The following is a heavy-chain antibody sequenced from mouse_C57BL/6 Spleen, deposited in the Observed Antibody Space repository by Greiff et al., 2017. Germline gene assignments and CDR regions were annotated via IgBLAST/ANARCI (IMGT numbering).Heavy chain of an antibody. V-gene: IGHV1-82*01. Sequence: VQLQQSGPELVKPGASVKISCKASGYAFSSSWMNWVKQRPGKGLEWIGRIYPGDGDTNYNGKFKGKATLTADTSSSTAYMQLSSLTSEDSAVYFCARWGTTVVGPYWYFDVWGTGTTVTVSS. D-gene: IGHD1-1*01. J-gene: IGHJ1*03. CDR3: ARWGTTVVGPYWYFDV. CDR1: GYAFSSSW. CDR2: IYPGDGDT.